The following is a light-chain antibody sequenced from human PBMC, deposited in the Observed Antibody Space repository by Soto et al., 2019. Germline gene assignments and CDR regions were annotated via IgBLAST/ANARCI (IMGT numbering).Light chain of an antibody. V-gene: IGKV3-11*01. CDR3: QQRHMWPIT. Sequence: EVVLTHSPVTLSLSPGERATLSCRASQSFRGLLAWYQQKPGQAPRLLIYDAYNRATGIPPRFSGSGSGTDFTLTISSLEPEDSAVYYCQQRHMWPITFGQGTRLEFK. CDR2: DAY. CDR1: QSFRGL. J-gene: IGKJ5*01.